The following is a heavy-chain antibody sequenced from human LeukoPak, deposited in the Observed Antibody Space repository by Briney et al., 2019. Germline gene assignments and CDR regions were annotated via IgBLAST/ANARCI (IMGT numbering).Heavy chain of an antibody. Sequence: GGSLRLSCAASGFTFSSYSMNWVRQAPGKGLEWVSSISSSSSYIYYADSVKGRFTISRDNSKNTLYLQMNSLRAEDTAVYYCAKLGIDCSGGSCSTRIAPEPEGYWGQGTLVTVSS. CDR1: GFTFSSYS. V-gene: IGHV3-21*04. D-gene: IGHD2-15*01. J-gene: IGHJ4*02. CDR2: ISSSSSYI. CDR3: AKLGIDCSGGSCSTRIAPEPEGY.